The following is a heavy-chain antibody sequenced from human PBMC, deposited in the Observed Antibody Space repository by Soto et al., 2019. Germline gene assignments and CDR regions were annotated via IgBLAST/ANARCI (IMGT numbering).Heavy chain of an antibody. V-gene: IGHV1-18*01. J-gene: IGHJ4*02. CDR2: ISAYNGNT. CDR3: ARESLGYYYDSSGYYPTFDY. CDR1: GYTFTSYG. Sequence: ASVKVSCKASGYTFTSYGISWVRQAPGQGLEWMGWISAYNGNTNYAQKPQGRVTMTTDTSTSTAYMELRSLRSDDTAVYYCARESLGYYYDSSGYYPTFDYWGQGTPVTVSS. D-gene: IGHD3-22*01.